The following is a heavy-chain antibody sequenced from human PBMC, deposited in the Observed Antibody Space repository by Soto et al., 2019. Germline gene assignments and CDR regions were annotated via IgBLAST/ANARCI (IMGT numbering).Heavy chain of an antibody. J-gene: IGHJ6*02. CDR3: ARHRVLRWGRYAMDV. D-gene: IGHD1-26*01. CDR1: GYSFTSCW. Sequence: PWESLKISCKGSGYSFTSCWISWVRQMPGKGLEWMGRIDPSDSYTNYSPSFQGHVTISADKSISTAYLQWSSLKASDTAMYYCARHRVLRWGRYAMDVWGQGTTGSVSS. V-gene: IGHV5-10-1*01. CDR2: IDPSDSYT.